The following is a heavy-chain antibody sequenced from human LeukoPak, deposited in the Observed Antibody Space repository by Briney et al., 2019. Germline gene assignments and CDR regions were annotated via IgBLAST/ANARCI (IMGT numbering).Heavy chain of an antibody. J-gene: IGHJ4*02. V-gene: IGHV3-53*01. D-gene: IGHD2-2*01. CDR1: GFTVSTYY. CDR3: ARGLGYCTSTTCLLPFDY. Sequence: GGSLRLSCAASGFTVSTYYMTWVRQAPGKGLECVSVIYSGGSTYCADSVKGRFTISRDNSKNTLYLQMNSLRAEDTAMYYCARGLGYCTSTTCLLPFDYWGQGTLVTVSS. CDR2: IYSGGST.